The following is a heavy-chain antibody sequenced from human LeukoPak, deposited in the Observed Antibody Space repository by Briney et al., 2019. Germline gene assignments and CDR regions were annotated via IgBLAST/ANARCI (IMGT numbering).Heavy chain of an antibody. J-gene: IGHJ4*02. CDR1: GYTFTGYY. V-gene: IGHV1-2*02. D-gene: IGHD7-27*01. CDR2: INPNSGGT. CDR3: ARGTDWGHFDY. Sequence: EASVKVSCKASGYTFTGYYMHWVRQAPGQGLEWMGWINPNSGGTNYAQKFQGGVTMTRDTSISTAYMELSRLRSDDTAAYYCARGTDWGHFDYWGQGTLVTVSS.